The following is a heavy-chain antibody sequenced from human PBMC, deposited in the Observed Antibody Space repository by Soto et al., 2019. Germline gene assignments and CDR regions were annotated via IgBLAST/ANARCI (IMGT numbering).Heavy chain of an antibody. J-gene: IGHJ4*02. CDR2: ISANNGKT. V-gene: IGHV1-18*04. CDR1: GYTFTSYS. CDR3: ARETGVVVIVKGEFEF. Sequence: QVQLVQSGAEVKKPGASVKVSCKASGYTFTSYSFSWVRQAPGQGLEWIGWISANNGKTVYAQKFQDRVTMTTDTSSSTAHLELRSLKTDDTAVYYCARETGVVVIVKGEFEFWVQGTLVTVSS. D-gene: IGHD2-15*01.